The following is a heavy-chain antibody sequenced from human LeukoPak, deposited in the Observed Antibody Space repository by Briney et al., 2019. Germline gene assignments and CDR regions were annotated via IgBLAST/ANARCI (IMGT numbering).Heavy chain of an antibody. J-gene: IGHJ3*02. Sequence: PGGSLRLSCAASGFTFSSYSMNWVRQAPGKGLEWVTYISSSSSTIYYADSVKGRFTISRDNAKNSLYLEMNSLRAEDTAVYYCARKTGGSLDIWGQGTMVTASS. CDR1: GFTFSSYS. CDR3: ARKTGGSLDI. CDR2: ISSSSSTI. D-gene: IGHD7-27*01. V-gene: IGHV3-48*01.